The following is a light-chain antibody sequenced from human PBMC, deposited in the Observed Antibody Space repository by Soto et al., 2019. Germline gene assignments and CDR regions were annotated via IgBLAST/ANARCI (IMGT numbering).Light chain of an antibody. CDR1: QSVRSSY. J-gene: IGKJ2*01. Sequence: EIVLTQSPGTLSLSPGERATLSCRASQSVRSSYLAWYQQKPVQAPRLLISGASSRATAIPDRFSGSGSGTDFTLTISILEPEDFAVYYCQQYDSSPYTFGQGTNLEIK. V-gene: IGKV3-20*01. CDR3: QQYDSSPYT. CDR2: GAS.